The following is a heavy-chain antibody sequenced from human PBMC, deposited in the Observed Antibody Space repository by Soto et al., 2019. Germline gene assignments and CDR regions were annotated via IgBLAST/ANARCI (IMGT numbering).Heavy chain of an antibody. J-gene: IGHJ4*02. CDR1: GGSISSGGYY. V-gene: IGHV4-31*03. CDR3: ARGSGIAAAGTKDY. D-gene: IGHD6-13*01. CDR2: IYYSGST. Sequence: SETLSLTCTVSGGSISSGGYYWSWIRQHPGKGLEWIGYIYYSGSTYYNPSLKSRVTISVDTSKNQFSLKLSSVTAADTAVYYCARGSGIAAAGTKDYWGQGTLVTVSS.